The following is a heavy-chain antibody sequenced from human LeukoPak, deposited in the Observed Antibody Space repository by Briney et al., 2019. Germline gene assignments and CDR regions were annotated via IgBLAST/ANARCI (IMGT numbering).Heavy chain of an antibody. J-gene: IGHJ4*02. Sequence: SVTVSCKASGGTFSSYAISWVRQAPGQGLEWMGGIIPIFGTANYAQKFQGRVTVTRDTSASTAYMELSSLKSEDTALYYCARDLMVATGRPQPIDYWGQGTLVTVSS. CDR3: ARDLMVATGRPQPIDY. CDR2: IIPIFGTA. V-gene: IGHV1-69*05. CDR1: GGTFSSYA. D-gene: IGHD2-8*01.